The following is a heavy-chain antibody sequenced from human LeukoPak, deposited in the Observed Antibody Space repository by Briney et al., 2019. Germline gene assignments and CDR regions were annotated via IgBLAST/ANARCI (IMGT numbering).Heavy chain of an antibody. CDR3: ARAYDSSGYYYDDAFDI. J-gene: IGHJ3*02. V-gene: IGHV3-21*01. D-gene: IGHD3-22*01. CDR1: GFTFSSYA. CDR2: ISSSSSYI. Sequence: PGGSLRLSCAASGFTFSSYAMSWVRQAPGKGLEWVSSISSSSSYIYYADSVKGRFTISRDNAKNSLYLQMNSLRAEDTAVYYCARAYDSSGYYYDDAFDIWGQGTMVTVSS.